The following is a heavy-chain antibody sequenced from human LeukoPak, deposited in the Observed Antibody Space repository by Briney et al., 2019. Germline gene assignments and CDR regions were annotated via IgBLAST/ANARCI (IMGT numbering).Heavy chain of an antibody. CDR3: ARDTSTTPLLWFGELLYGFDY. Sequence: PSETLSLTCAVYGGSFSGYNWSWIRQPPGKGLEWIGEINHSGSTNYNPSLKSRVTISVDTSKNQFSLKLSSVTAADTAVYYCARDTSTTPLLWFGELLYGFDYWGQGTLVTVSS. CDR1: GGSFSGYN. CDR2: INHSGST. J-gene: IGHJ4*02. D-gene: IGHD3-10*01. V-gene: IGHV4-34*01.